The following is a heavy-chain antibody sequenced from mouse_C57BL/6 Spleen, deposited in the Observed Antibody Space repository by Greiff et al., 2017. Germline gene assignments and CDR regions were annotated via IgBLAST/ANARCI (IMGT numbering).Heavy chain of an antibody. D-gene: IGHD2-4*01. V-gene: IGHV5-17*01. CDR3: ARRDYDIGGLDY. CDR1: GFTFSDYG. J-gene: IGHJ2*01. Sequence: EVQRVESGGGLVKPGGSLKLSCAASGFTFSDYGMHWVRQAPEKGLEWVGYISPGSSTIYYADTVKGRFTLSRDNATNTLFLQLTSLRSEDTAMSYCARRDYDIGGLDYWGQGTTLTVAS. CDR2: ISPGSSTI.